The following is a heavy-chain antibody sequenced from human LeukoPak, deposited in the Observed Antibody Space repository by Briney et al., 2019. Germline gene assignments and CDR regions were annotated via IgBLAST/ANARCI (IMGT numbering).Heavy chain of an antibody. D-gene: IGHD2-2*01. Sequence: PGGSLRLSCAASGFTFSSYGMHWVRQAPGKGLEWVAFIRYDGSNKYYADSVKGRFTISRDNSKNTLYLQMNSLRAEDTAVYYCAKNGPSRWDSSWYWFDPWGQGTLVTVSS. CDR3: AKNGPSRWDSSWYWFDP. CDR2: IRYDGSNK. J-gene: IGHJ5*02. V-gene: IGHV3-30*02. CDR1: GFTFSSYG.